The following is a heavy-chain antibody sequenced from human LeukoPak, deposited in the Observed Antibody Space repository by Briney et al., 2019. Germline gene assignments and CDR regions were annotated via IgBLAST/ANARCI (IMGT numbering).Heavy chain of an antibody. CDR3: AKKISSGWLGDY. Sequence: GRSLRLSCAASGFTFSSYAMHWVRQAPGKGLEWVALISYDGGNKYYADSVKGRFTISRDNSKNTLYLQMNSLRAEDTAVYYCAKKISSGWLGDYWGQGTLVTVSS. CDR2: ISYDGGNK. J-gene: IGHJ4*02. CDR1: GFTFSSYA. V-gene: IGHV3-30*04. D-gene: IGHD6-19*01.